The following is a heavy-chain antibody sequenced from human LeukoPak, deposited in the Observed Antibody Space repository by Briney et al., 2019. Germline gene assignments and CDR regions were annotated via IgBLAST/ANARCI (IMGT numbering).Heavy chain of an antibody. J-gene: IGHJ4*02. CDR3: ARDGGDYDSSARLNY. CDR1: GFTFSSYA. Sequence: GGSLRLSCAASGFTFSSYAMSWVRQAPGKGLEWVSAITSGGSTYHADSVKGRFTISRDNSKNTLYLQMNSLRAEDTAVYYCARDGGDYDSSARLNYWGQGTLVTVSS. V-gene: IGHV3-23*01. D-gene: IGHD3-22*01. CDR2: ITSGGST.